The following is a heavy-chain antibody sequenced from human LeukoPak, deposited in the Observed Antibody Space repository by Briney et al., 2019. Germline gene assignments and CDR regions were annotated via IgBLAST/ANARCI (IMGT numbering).Heavy chain of an antibody. J-gene: IGHJ4*02. CDR2: ISAYNGKT. CDR3: ARDGPDYGDYINFDY. D-gene: IGHD4-17*01. Sequence: ASVKVSCKASGYTFSNYGITWVRQAPGQGLEWMGWISAYNGKTNNAQKLQGRVTMTTDTSTNTAYMELRSLRSDDTAVYYCARDGPDYGDYINFDYWGQGTLVTVSS. CDR1: GYTFSNYG. V-gene: IGHV1-18*01.